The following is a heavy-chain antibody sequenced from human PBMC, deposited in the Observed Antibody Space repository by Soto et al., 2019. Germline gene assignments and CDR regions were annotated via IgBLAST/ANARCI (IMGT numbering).Heavy chain of an antibody. J-gene: IGHJ4*02. Sequence: GVSLRLSCVTSGFTFSASAMHWVRQVSGKGLEWIARIRSKANNYATAYTASVKGRFTVSRDDSENTVYLQMNSLKTEDTAIYYCTKQIYGGNSWGQGT. CDR2: IRSKANNYAT. D-gene: IGHD2-21*01. CDR3: TKQIYGGNS. CDR1: GFTFSASA. V-gene: IGHV3-73*01.